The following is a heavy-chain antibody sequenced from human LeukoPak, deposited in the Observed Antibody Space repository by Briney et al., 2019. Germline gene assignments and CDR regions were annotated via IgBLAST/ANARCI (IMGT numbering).Heavy chain of an antibody. Sequence: SETLSLTCTVSGGSISSYYWSWIRQPPGKGLEWIGYIYYSGSTNYNPSLKSRVTISLDTSKNQFSLKLSSVTAADTAVYYCARSQRGYSIVPSPYGSFDYWGQGTLVTVSS. CDR2: IYYSGST. CDR3: ARSQRGYSIVPSPYGSFDY. V-gene: IGHV4-59*01. D-gene: IGHD4-11*01. CDR1: GGSISSYY. J-gene: IGHJ4*02.